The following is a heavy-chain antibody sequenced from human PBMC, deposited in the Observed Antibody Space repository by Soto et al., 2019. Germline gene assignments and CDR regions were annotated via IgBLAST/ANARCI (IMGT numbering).Heavy chain of an antibody. CDR1: GGSISSGGYS. CDR3: ARCIAYYGDPNWFYF. D-gene: IGHD4-17*01. Sequence: ASETLSLTCAVSGGSISSGGYSWSWIRQPPGKGLEWIGYIYHSGSTYYNPSLRSRVTISVDRSKNQFSLKLSSVTAADTAVYYCARCIAYYGDPNWFYFCGQATLVTVCS. J-gene: IGHJ5*01. V-gene: IGHV4-30-2*01. CDR2: IYHSGST.